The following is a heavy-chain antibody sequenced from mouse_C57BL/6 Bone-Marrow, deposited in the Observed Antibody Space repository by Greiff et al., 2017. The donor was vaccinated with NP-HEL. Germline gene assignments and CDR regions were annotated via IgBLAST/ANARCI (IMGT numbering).Heavy chain of an antibody. CDR2: ISSGGSYT. V-gene: IGHV5-6*01. D-gene: IGHD2-3*01. J-gene: IGHJ1*03. CDR3: ARHDGYYWYFDV. CDR1: GFTFSSYG. Sequence: EVQRVESGGDLVKPGGSLKLSCAASGFTFSSYGMSWVRQTPDKRLEWVATISSGGSYTYYPDSVMGRFTISRDNAKNTLYLQMSSMKSEDTAMYYCARHDGYYWYFDVWGTWTTVTVSS.